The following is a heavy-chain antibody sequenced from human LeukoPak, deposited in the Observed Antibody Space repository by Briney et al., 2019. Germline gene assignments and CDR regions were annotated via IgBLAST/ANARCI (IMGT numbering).Heavy chain of an antibody. CDR2: ISYDGSNE. CDR1: GFTFSSYG. V-gene: IGHV3-30*03. CDR3: ARGLSREYYYYYGMDV. J-gene: IGHJ6*02. Sequence: GGSLRLSCAASGFTFSSYGMHWVRQAPGKGLEWVAVISYDGSNEYYADSVKGRFTISRDNSKNTLYLQMNSLRAEDTAVYYCARGLSREYYYYYGMDVWGQGTTVTVSS. D-gene: IGHD3-16*01.